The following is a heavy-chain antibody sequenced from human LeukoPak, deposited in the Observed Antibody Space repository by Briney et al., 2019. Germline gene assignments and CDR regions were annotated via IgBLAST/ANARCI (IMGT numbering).Heavy chain of an antibody. CDR3: ARDFFPIVDSTWYEIGY. D-gene: IGHD6-13*01. V-gene: IGHV3-30-3*01. Sequence: GRSLRLSCAASGFTFNDYAMYWVRQTPGKGLEWVALISYDGYDKSYADSVRGRFTISRDNSKNTLYLQMDSLRSEDTAVYYCARDFFPIVDSTWYEIGYWGQGTLVTLSS. CDR2: ISYDGYDK. CDR1: GFTFNDYA. J-gene: IGHJ4*02.